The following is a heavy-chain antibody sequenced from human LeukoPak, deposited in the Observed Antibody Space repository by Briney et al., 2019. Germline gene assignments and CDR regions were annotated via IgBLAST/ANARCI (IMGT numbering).Heavy chain of an antibody. CDR2: ISYDGSNK. V-gene: IGHV3-30-3*01. Sequence: PGRSLRLSCAASGFTFSSYAMHWVRQAPGKGLEWVAVISYDGSNKYYADSVKGRFTISRDNSKNTLYLQMNSLRAEDTAVYYCAKDYYDFWSGYYYFDYWGQGTLVTVSS. J-gene: IGHJ4*02. CDR3: AKDYYDFWSGYYYFDY. D-gene: IGHD3-3*01. CDR1: GFTFSSYA.